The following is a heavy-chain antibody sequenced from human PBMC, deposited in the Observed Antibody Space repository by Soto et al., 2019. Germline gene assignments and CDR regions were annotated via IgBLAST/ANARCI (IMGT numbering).Heavy chain of an antibody. CDR1: GGTFSSYA. CDR2: IIPIFGTA. V-gene: IGHV1-69*13. Sequence: SVKVSCKASGGTFSSYAISWLRQAPGQGLEWMGGIIPIFGTANYAQKFQGRVTITADESTSTAYMELSSLRSEDTAVYYCARALSVSDYRGPGYYYGMDVWGQGTTVTVSS. J-gene: IGHJ6*02. D-gene: IGHD4-4*01. CDR3: ARALSVSDYRGPGYYYGMDV.